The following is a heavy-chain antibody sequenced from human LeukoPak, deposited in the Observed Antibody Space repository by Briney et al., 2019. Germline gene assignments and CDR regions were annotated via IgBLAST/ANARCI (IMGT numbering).Heavy chain of an antibody. CDR3: ARSRSRPLLPPLPKSQYCFDY. J-gene: IGHJ4*02. CDR1: GVSITSYY. Sequence: AETLFLTCTVSGVSITSYYCRWIRQPPGKGLGWIGEINYCGSTYYNPSLKSRVTISVHTSKNQFSLKLSSVTAADTAVYYCARSRSRPLLPPLPKSQYCFDYWGQGTLVTVSS. CDR2: INYCGST. D-gene: IGHD2-21*01. V-gene: IGHV4-34*01.